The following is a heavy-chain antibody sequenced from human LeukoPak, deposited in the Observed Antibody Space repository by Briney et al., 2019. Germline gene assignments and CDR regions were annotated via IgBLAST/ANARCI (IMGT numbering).Heavy chain of an antibody. CDR3: AKDGRTYYDSFERKGAFDI. Sequence: PGGSLRLSCAASGFTFSSYGMHWVRQAPGKGLEWVAVISYDGSNKYYADSVKGRFTISRDNSKNTLYLQMNSLRAEDTAVYYCAKDGRTYYDSFERKGAFDIWGQGTMVTVSS. CDR2: ISYDGSNK. CDR1: GFTFSSYG. J-gene: IGHJ3*02. V-gene: IGHV3-30*18. D-gene: IGHD3-22*01.